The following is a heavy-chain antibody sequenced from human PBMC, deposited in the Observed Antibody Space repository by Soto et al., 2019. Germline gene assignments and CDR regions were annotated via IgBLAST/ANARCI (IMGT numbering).Heavy chain of an antibody. CDR3: ARCSDVLRFLEWLPHADYFDY. Sequence: GGSLRLSCAASGFTFSSYSMNWVRQAPGKGLEWVSSISSSSSYIYYADSVKGRFTISRDNAKNSLYLQMNSLRAEDTAVYYCARCSDVLRFLEWLPHADYFDYWGQGTLVTVSS. CDR1: GFTFSSYS. D-gene: IGHD3-3*01. J-gene: IGHJ4*02. CDR2: ISSSSSYI. V-gene: IGHV3-21*01.